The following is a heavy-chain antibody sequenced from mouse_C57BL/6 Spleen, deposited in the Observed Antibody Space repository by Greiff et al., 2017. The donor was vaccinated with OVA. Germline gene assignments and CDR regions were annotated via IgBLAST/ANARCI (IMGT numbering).Heavy chain of an antibody. Sequence: VKLMESGPELVKPGASVKISCKASGYAFSSSWMNWVKQRPGKGLEWIGRIYPGDGDTNYNGKFKGKATLTADKSSSTAYMQLSSLTSEDSAVYVCARDGYSRYFDVWGTGTTVTVSS. D-gene: IGHD2-3*01. CDR3: ARDGYSRYFDV. CDR2: IYPGDGDT. V-gene: IGHV1-82*01. J-gene: IGHJ1*03. CDR1: GYAFSSSW.